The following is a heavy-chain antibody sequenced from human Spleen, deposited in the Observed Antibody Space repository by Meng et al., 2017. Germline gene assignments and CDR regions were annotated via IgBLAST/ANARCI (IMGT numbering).Heavy chain of an antibody. D-gene: IGHD5-12*01. CDR2: INHSGNT. CDR1: GGSFSDYY. V-gene: IGHV4-34*01. CDR3: ARDSGYDGN. J-gene: IGHJ4*02. Sequence: QVQLQQGGAGLLKPSETLSLTCVVSGGSFSDYYWSWIRQPPGKGLEWIGEINHSGNTNYNPSLKSRVTISVDMSKNQFSLKLRSVTAADTAVYYCARDSGYDGNWGQGTLVTVSS.